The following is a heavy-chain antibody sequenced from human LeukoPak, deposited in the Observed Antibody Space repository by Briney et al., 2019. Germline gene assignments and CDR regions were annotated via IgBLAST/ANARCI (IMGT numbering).Heavy chain of an antibody. CDR1: GFTFDDYA. D-gene: IGHD6-6*01. V-gene: IGHV3-9*01. CDR2: ISWNSGSI. CDR3: AKDIRGLLYSSSPYFDY. J-gene: IGHJ4*02. Sequence: GGSLRLSCAASGFTFDDYAMHWVRRAPGKGLEWVSGISWNSGSIGYADSVKGRFTISRDNAKNSLYLQMNSLRAEDTALYYCAKDIRGLLYSSSPYFDYWGQGTLVTVSS.